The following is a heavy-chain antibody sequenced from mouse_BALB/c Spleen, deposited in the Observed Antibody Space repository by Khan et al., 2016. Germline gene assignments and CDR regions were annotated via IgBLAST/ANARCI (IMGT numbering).Heavy chain of an antibody. CDR3: AKSGPPSISTDCFAY. CDR1: GYSFTGYY. D-gene: IGHD1-2*01. J-gene: IGHJ3*01. V-gene: IGHV1S34*01. CDR2: ISCYNGAT. Sequence: LVKTWASVKISCKASGYSFTGYYMHWVKQSHGKSLEWIGYISCYNGATSYNQKFKGKATSTVDTSSSTAYMQFNSLTSEDSAVYSCAKSGPPSISTDCFAYWGQGTLVTVSA.